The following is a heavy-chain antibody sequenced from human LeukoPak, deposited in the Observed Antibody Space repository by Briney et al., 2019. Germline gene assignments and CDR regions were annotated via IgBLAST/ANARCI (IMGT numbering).Heavy chain of an antibody. CDR1: GFTFSSYS. V-gene: IGHV3-48*01. CDR3: ARRARYSGCAHEIDY. Sequence: PGGSLRLSCAASGFTFSSYSMNWVRQAPGKGLEWVSYISSSSSTIYYADSVKGRFTISRDNAKNSLYLQMNSLRAEDTAVYYCARRARYSGCAHEIDYWGQGTLVTVSS. CDR2: ISSSSSTI. J-gene: IGHJ4*02. D-gene: IGHD1-26*01.